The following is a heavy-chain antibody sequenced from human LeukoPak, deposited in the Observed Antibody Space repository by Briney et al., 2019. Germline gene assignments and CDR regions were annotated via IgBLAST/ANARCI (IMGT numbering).Heavy chain of an antibody. J-gene: IGHJ6*03. CDR3: ARDRGSSSGPPQTFYYYYYYMDV. D-gene: IGHD6-13*01. CDR1: GYMFTSYG. V-gene: IGHV1-18*01. CDR2: ISTYNGDT. Sequence: GASVKVSCKASGYMFTSYGVSWVRQARGQGLEWMGWISTYNGDTNYAQKVQGRVTMTTDTSTSTAYMELRSLRSDDTAVYYCARDRGSSSGPPQTFYYYYYYMDVWGKGTTVTVSS.